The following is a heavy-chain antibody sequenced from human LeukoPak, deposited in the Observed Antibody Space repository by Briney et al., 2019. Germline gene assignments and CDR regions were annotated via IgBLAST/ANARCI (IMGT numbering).Heavy chain of an antibody. J-gene: IGHJ4*02. CDR2: ISSSSGPI. CDR1: GFTFSTYS. Sequence: PGGSLRLSCAASGFTFSTYSMNWVRQAPGKGLEWVSYISSSSGPIYYADSVKGRFTISRDNARNSLYLQMNSLRDEDTAVYYCARDSGNSFDYWGQGTLVTVSS. V-gene: IGHV3-48*02. CDR3: ARDSGNSFDY.